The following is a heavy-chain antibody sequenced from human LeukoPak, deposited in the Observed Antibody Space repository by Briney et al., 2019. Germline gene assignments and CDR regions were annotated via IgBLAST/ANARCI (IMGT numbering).Heavy chain of an antibody. D-gene: IGHD1-26*01. CDR3: TRLNSGSYYDGFDY. CDR1: GFTFGDYA. CDR2: IRSKAYGGTT. Sequence: GGSLRLSCTASGFTFGDYAMSWFRQAPGKGLEWVGFIRSKAYGGTTEYAASVKGRFTISRDDSKSIAYLQMNSLKTEDTAVYYCTRLNSGSYYDGFDYWGQGTLVTVSS. J-gene: IGHJ4*02. V-gene: IGHV3-49*03.